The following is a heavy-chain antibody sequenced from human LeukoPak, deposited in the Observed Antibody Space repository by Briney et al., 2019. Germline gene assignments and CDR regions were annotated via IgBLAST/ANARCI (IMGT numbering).Heavy chain of an antibody. CDR2: IYYSGGT. CDR1: GGSISSGGYY. J-gene: IGHJ6*03. V-gene: IGHV4-31*03. D-gene: IGHD3-3*01. CDR3: ARDPVYYDFWSGYYTSYYYMDV. Sequence: SETLSLTCTVSGGSISSGGYYWSWIRQHPGKGLEWIGYIYYSGGTYYNPSLKSRVTISVDTSKNQFSLKLSSVTAADTAVYYCARDPVYYDFWSGYYTSYYYMDVWGKGTTVTVSS.